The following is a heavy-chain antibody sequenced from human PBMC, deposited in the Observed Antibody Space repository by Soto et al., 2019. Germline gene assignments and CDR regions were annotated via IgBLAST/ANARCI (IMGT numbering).Heavy chain of an antibody. V-gene: IGHV4-34*01. D-gene: IGHD2-21*02. CDR2: INHSGST. Sequence: QVQLQQWGAGLLKPSETLSLTCAVYGGSFSGNYWSWIRQPPGKGLEWIGEINHSGSTNYNPSLKSRVTISVDTSKNQFSLKLSSVTAADTAVYYCARTSCGGDCYSPGAYGMDVWGQGTTVTVSS. CDR3: ARTSCGGDCYSPGAYGMDV. CDR1: GGSFSGNY. J-gene: IGHJ6*02.